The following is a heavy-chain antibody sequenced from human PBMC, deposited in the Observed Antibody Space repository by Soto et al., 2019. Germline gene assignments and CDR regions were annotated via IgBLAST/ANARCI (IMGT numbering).Heavy chain of an antibody. CDR2: INTPSSVI. CDR1: GFTFSSYT. CDR3: VRTTYFSDSSVYTRFFDY. J-gene: IGHJ4*02. D-gene: IGHD3-22*01. V-gene: IGHV3-21*04. Sequence: EVQLVESGGGLVKPGGSLRLSCAASGFTFSSYTMNWVRQAPGKGLEWVSSINTPSSVINYADSVKGRFTISRDNAKNSLYLQMNSLKTEDTAIYYCVRTTYFSDSSVYTRFFDYWGQGTLVTVSS.